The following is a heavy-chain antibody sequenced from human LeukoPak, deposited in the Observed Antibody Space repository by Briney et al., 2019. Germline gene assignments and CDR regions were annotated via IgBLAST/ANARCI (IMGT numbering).Heavy chain of an antibody. CDR3: ARYYDSSGYYWGHFDY. V-gene: IGHV3-23*01. J-gene: IGHJ4*02. CDR1: GFTFSSYA. D-gene: IGHD3-22*01. Sequence: GASLRLSCAASGFTFSSYAMSWVRQAPGKGLEWVSAISGSGGSTYYADSVKGRFTISRDNSKNTLYLQMNSLRAEDTAVYYCARYYDSSGYYWGHFDYWGQGTLATVSS. CDR2: ISGSGGST.